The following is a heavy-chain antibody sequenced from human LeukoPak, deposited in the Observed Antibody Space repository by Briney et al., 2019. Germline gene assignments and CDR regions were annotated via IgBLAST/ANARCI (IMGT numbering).Heavy chain of an antibody. D-gene: IGHD2-2*01. J-gene: IGHJ5*02. CDR3: ARDPRWLTPDCTSTSCYENYFDP. CDR1: GGSISGYY. Sequence: SETLSLTCTVSGGSISGYYCSWIRQPPGRGLEWIGYIYYSGSTNYNPSLESRVTISVETSKNQFSLNMYSVTAADTAVYYCARDPRWLTPDCTSTSCYENYFDPWGQGTLVTVSS. CDR2: IYYSGST. V-gene: IGHV4-59*12.